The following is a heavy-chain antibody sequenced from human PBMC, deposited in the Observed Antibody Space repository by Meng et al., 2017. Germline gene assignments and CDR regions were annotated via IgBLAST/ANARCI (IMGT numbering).Heavy chain of an antibody. CDR1: GYTLTGYY. Sequence: SVTVSRKPSGYTLTGYYMHWLRQAPGQGLEWTGWINPNSGGTNYAQKFQGRVTMTRDTSISTAYMELSRLRSDDAAVYYWARGWRYCGGDCPNVPYYFDYWGQGTLVTVSS. CDR3: ARGWRYCGGDCPNVPYYFDY. J-gene: IGHJ4*02. D-gene: IGHD2-21*02. CDR2: INPNSGGT. V-gene: IGHV1-2*02.